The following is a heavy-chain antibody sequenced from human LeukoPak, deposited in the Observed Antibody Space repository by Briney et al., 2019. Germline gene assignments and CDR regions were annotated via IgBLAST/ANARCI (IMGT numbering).Heavy chain of an antibody. V-gene: IGHV1-46*01. Sequence: SVKVSCKASGYTFTSYYMHWVRQAPGQGLEWMGIINPSGGSTSYAQKFQGRVTMTRDTSTSTVYMELSSLRSEDTAVYYCARALAVAGNGIINWFDPWGQGTLVTVSS. CDR3: ARALAVAGNGIINWFDP. CDR2: INPSGGST. CDR1: GYTFTSYY. D-gene: IGHD6-19*01. J-gene: IGHJ5*02.